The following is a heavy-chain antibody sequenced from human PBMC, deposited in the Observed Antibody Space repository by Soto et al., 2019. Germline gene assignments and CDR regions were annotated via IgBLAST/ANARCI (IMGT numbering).Heavy chain of an antibody. Sequence: QVQLQQWGAGLLKPSETLSLTCAVYGGSFSGYYWSWIRQPPGKGLEWIGEIYHSGSTNYNPSLKSRVTISVDTSKNQFSLKLSSVTAADTAVYYCARLGSSHYGMDVWGQGTTVTVSS. J-gene: IGHJ6*02. CDR2: IYHSGST. V-gene: IGHV4-34*01. CDR3: ARLGSSHYGMDV. D-gene: IGHD6-13*01. CDR1: GGSFSGYY.